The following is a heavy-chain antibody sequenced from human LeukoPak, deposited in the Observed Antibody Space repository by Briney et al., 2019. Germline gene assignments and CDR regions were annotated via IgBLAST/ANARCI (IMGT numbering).Heavy chain of an antibody. CDR1: GFTFSSYA. CDR3: ASGMYSSSWSDAFDI. Sequence: GGSLRLSCAASGFTFSSYAMSWVRQAPGKGLEWVSAISGSGGSTYYADSVKGRFTISRDNSKNTLYLQMNSLRDEDTAVYYCASGMYSSSWSDAFDIWGQGTMVTVSS. J-gene: IGHJ3*02. CDR2: ISGSGGST. V-gene: IGHV3-23*01. D-gene: IGHD6-13*01.